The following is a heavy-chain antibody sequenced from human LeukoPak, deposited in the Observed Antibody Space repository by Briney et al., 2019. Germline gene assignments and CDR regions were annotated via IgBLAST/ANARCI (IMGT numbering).Heavy chain of an antibody. V-gene: IGHV3-20*04. CDR3: AKYVSAKGPPYALDV. CDR1: GFTFDDDG. Sequence: GGSLRLSCAASGFTFDDDGMSWVRQAQGKGLEWVSGISWNGGSTGYADSVKGRFTISRDNSKNTLYLQMNSLRAEDTAVYYCAKYVSAKGPPYALDVWGQGTTVTVSS. J-gene: IGHJ6*02. CDR2: ISWNGGST. D-gene: IGHD2/OR15-2a*01.